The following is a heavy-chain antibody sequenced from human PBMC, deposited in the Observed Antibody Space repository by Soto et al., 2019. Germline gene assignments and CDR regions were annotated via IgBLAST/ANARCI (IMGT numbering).Heavy chain of an antibody. V-gene: IGHV1-18*01. CDR3: ARDLGISTHPYHFDY. CDR2: ISTYTANT. CDR1: GYTFTSHG. Sequence: QVQLVQSGAGVKKPGASLKVSCKASGYTFTSHGISWVRQAPGQGLEWMGWISTYTANTNYAQKVLGRVTMTTDTSKRTAYMELRSLRSYDTAVYYCARDLGISTHPYHFDYWGQGPLVTVSS. J-gene: IGHJ4*02.